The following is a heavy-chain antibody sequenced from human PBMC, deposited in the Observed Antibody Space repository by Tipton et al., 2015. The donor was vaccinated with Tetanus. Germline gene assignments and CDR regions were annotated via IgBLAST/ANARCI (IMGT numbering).Heavy chain of an antibody. J-gene: IGHJ6*02. D-gene: IGHD3-16*01. V-gene: IGHV4-39*01. Sequence: TLSLTCSVSGGSISRPDLYWAWIRQPPGKGLEWIGSVYQSGRPNFNPSLKSRVTVTVDTSKNQFSLKLASVTVADTAIYYCAGQNARDVWLDRKWVNYFYGLDVWGQGTTVSVSS. CDR2: VYQSGRP. CDR1: GGSISRPDLY. CDR3: AGQNARDVWLDRKWVNYFYGLDV.